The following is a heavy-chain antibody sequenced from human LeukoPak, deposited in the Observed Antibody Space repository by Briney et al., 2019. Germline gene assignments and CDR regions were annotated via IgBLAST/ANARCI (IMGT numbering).Heavy chain of an antibody. CDR2: IDPSDSYT. Sequence: GESLRISCKGSGYSFTSYWISWVRQVPGKGLEWMGRIDPSDSYTNYSPSFQGLVTISADKSISTAYLQWSSLKASDTAMYYFARHGAAAGTEYGMDVWGKGTTVTVSS. J-gene: IGHJ6*04. CDR1: GYSFTSYW. CDR3: ARHGAAAGTEYGMDV. D-gene: IGHD6-13*01. V-gene: IGHV5-10-1*01.